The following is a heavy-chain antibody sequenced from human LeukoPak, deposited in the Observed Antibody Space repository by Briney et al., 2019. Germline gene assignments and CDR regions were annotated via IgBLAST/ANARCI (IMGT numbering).Heavy chain of an antibody. CDR2: IRQDGNEF. D-gene: IGHD3-22*01. J-gene: IGHJ4*02. V-gene: IGHV3-7*01. CDR1: EFTFGNYW. Sequence: SGGSLRLSCAASEFTFGNYWMSWVRQVPGKGPEWVANIRQDGNEFYYVDSVKGRFTISRDNARNSLYLQMSSLRVEDTAVYYCARDYYDSSGYYPWGYWGQGTLVTVSS. CDR3: ARDYYDSSGYYPWGY.